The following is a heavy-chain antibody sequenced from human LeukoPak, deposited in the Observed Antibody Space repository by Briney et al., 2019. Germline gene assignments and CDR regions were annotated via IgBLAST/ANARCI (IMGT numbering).Heavy chain of an antibody. CDR2: INTDGSST. CDR1: GLTFSNYW. CDR3: ARATFRVGTTSAPGDY. Sequence: GGSLRLSCAASGLTFSNYWMHWVRQAPGKGLVYVSRINTDGSSTSYADSVKGRFTISRDNAKNTLYLQMNSLRAEDTAVYYCARATFRVGTTSAPGDYWGQGTLVTVSS. D-gene: IGHD1-26*01. V-gene: IGHV3-74*01. J-gene: IGHJ4*02.